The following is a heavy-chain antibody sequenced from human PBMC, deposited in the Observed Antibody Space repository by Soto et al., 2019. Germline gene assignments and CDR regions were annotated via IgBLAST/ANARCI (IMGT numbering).Heavy chain of an antibody. Sequence: QVQLVQSGAEVKKPGASVKVSCKASGYTFTSYYMHWVRQAPGQGLEWMGIINPSGGSTSYAQKFQGRVTMTRDTSTSTVYMELSSLRSEDTAVYYCARDRPGYSSGWYQPDYWGQGTLVTVSS. CDR3: ARDRPGYSSGWYQPDY. V-gene: IGHV1-46*01. J-gene: IGHJ4*02. D-gene: IGHD6-19*01. CDR1: GYTFTSYY. CDR2: INPSGGST.